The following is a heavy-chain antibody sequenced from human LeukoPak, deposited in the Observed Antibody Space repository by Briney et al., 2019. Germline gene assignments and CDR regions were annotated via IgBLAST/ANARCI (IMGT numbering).Heavy chain of an antibody. CDR1: GFTFTNYW. J-gene: IGHJ3*02. D-gene: IGHD3-3*01. CDR3: ARGGHLTFWSGYHDAYDI. V-gene: IGHV3-7*01. Sequence: PGGSLRLSCAASGFTFTNYWMNWVRQAPGKGLEWVATIKQDGSVQYYVDSVTGRFTISRDNAKNSLYLQMNSLRAADTAVYYCARGGHLTFWSGYHDAYDIWGQGTMVTVSP. CDR2: IKQDGSVQ.